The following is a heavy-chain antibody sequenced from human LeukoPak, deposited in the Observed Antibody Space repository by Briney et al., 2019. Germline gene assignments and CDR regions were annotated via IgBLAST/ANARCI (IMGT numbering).Heavy chain of an antibody. CDR1: GGSISSYY. J-gene: IGHJ4*02. CDR2: IYYTGST. Sequence: SSETLSLTCTVSGGSISSYYWSWIRKPPGKGLEWIGYIYYTGSTDYNPCLKSRVTISVDTSKNQFSLKLSSVTAADTAVFYCASLDAGILYFHYWGQGAPVTV. D-gene: IGHD3-3*01. CDR3: ASLDAGILYFHY. V-gene: IGHV4-59*08.